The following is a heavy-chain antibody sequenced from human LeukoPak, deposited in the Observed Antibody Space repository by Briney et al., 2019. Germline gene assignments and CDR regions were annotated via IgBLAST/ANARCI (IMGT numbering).Heavy chain of an antibody. CDR3: ARSSSSARDYYYYYYMDV. CDR2: INPNSGGT. CDR1: GYTFTGYY. D-gene: IGHD6-6*01. Sequence: ASVKVSCKASGYTFTGYYMHWVRQAPGQGLEWMGWINPNSGGTNYAQKFQGRVTMTRDTSISTAYMELSRLRSDDTAVYYCARSSSSARDYYYYYYMDVWGKGTTVTVSS. V-gene: IGHV1-2*02. J-gene: IGHJ6*03.